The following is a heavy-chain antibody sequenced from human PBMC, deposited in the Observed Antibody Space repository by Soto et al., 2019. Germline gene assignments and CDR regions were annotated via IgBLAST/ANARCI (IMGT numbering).Heavy chain of an antibody. CDR1: GGSVSSTSYY. CDR2: IYYSGST. Sequence: QLHLQESGPGLVKPSETLSLICTVSGGSVSSTSYYWDWIRQPPGKGLEWIGNIYYSGSTYYNPSLRSRVTLALDTSKNPFSLDLSSVTAVHAAIYYCANSVLYWGQGILVTVSS. D-gene: IGHD5-18*01. CDR3: ANSVLY. J-gene: IGHJ4*02. V-gene: IGHV4-39*01.